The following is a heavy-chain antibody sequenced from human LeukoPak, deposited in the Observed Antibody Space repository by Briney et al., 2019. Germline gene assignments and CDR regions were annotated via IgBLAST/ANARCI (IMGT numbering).Heavy chain of an antibody. Sequence: GGSLRLSCAVSGITLSNYGMSWVRQAPGKGLEWVAGISDCGGSTNYADSVKGWFTIFRDNPKNTLYLQMNSLRAEDTAVYFCAKRGVVIRVILVGFHKEAYYFDSWGQGALVTVSS. CDR3: AKRGVVIRVILVGFHKEAYYFDS. V-gene: IGHV3-23*01. D-gene: IGHD3-22*01. J-gene: IGHJ4*02. CDR1: GITLSNYG. CDR2: ISDCGGST.